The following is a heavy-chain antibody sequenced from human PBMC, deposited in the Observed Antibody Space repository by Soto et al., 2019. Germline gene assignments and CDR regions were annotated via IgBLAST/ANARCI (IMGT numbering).Heavy chain of an antibody. Sequence: PGGSLRLSCAASGFTFSSYAMHWVRQAPGKGLEWVAVISYDGSNKYYADSVKGRFTISRDNSKNTLYLQMNSLRAEDTAVYYCARDGGIQLWYYYYYGMDVWGQGTTVTVSS. CDR2: ISYDGSNK. D-gene: IGHD5-18*01. CDR3: ARDGGIQLWYYYYYGMDV. V-gene: IGHV3-30-3*01. J-gene: IGHJ6*02. CDR1: GFTFSSYA.